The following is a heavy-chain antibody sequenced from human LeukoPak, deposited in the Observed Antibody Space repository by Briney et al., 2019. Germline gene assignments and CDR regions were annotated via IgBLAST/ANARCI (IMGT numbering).Heavy chain of an antibody. Sequence: LRLSCAVSGFTVSSNHMSWVRQPPGKTLECIGYIYYSGSTYSNPSLRSRVTISVDTPNKQFSLKLSSVTAADTAVYYCARDTRMSSGYHYFDLWGQGTLVTVSS. CDR3: ARDTRMSSGYHYFDL. V-gene: IGHV4-30-4*01. D-gene: IGHD3-22*01. CDR1: GFTVSSNH. CDR2: IYYSGST. J-gene: IGHJ4*02.